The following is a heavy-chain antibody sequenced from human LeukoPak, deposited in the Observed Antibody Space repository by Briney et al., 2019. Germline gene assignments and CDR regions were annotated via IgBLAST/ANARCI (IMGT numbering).Heavy chain of an antibody. CDR2: INPNSGGT. Sequence: GASVKVSCKASGYTFTGYYMHWVRQAPGQGLEWMGWINPNSGGTNYAQKFQGRVTMTRDTSISTAYMELSRLRSDDTAVYYCARSTPLLWFGELQGWWFDPWGQGTLVTVSS. CDR1: GYTFTGYY. V-gene: IGHV1-2*02. D-gene: IGHD3-10*01. J-gene: IGHJ5*02. CDR3: ARSTPLLWFGELQGWWFDP.